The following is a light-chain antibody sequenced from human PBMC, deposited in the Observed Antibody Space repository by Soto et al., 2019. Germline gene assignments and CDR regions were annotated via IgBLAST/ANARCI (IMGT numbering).Light chain of an antibody. CDR1: QSVSSN. V-gene: IGKV3-15*01. J-gene: IGKJ1*01. CDR3: QQYNNWPRT. CDR2: GAS. Sequence: EIVMTQSPATLSVSPGERATLSCRASQSVSSNLAWYQQKPGQAPRLLIYGASTRATCIPARFSGSGSGTYFTLTSSSLQSEDLAVYYCQQYNNWPRTFGQGTKVEI.